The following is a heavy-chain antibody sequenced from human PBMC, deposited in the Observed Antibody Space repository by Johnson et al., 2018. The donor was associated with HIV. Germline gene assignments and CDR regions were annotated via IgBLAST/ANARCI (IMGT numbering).Heavy chain of an antibody. V-gene: IGHV3-23*03. J-gene: IGHJ3*02. Sequence: VESGRGLVQPGRSLRLSCAASGFTFEDFAMHWVRQVPGKGLEWVSGIYSGGPTYYADSVKGRFTISRDNSMDTLYLQMNNLRAEDTAVYYCAKGSRANTYGFDAFDIWGQGTMVTVSS. D-gene: IGHD5-24*01. CDR3: AKGSRANTYGFDAFDI. CDR2: IYSGGPT. CDR1: GFTFEDFA.